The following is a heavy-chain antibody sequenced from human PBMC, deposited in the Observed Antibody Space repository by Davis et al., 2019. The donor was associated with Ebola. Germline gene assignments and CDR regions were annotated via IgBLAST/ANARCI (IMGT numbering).Heavy chain of an antibody. J-gene: IGHJ4*02. Sequence: PSETLSLTCTVSGGSISSYYWSWIRQSPGKGLEWIGYVSYSGATNYNPSLKSRVTISGDTSNHQFALNLTSVTAADTAVYYCARADSGGNTAYFDYWGQGTLVTVSS. CDR3: ARADSGGNTAYFDY. CDR1: GGSISSYY. V-gene: IGHV4-59*01. CDR2: VSYSGAT. D-gene: IGHD4-23*01.